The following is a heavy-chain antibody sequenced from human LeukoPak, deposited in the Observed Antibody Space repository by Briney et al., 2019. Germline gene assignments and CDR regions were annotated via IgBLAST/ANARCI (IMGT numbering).Heavy chain of an antibody. D-gene: IGHD3-16*01. Sequence: GGSLRLSCAASGFTFSSFGMHWVRQAPGEGLGWVAFIRYDESKTFYADSVKGRFTISRDNSKNTVYLQMNSLRAEDTALYYCAKAVIPNAYQGTYYMDVWGKGTTVTVSS. CDR3: AKAVIPNAYQGTYYMDV. V-gene: IGHV3-30*02. CDR1: GFTFSSFG. CDR2: IRYDESKT. J-gene: IGHJ6*03.